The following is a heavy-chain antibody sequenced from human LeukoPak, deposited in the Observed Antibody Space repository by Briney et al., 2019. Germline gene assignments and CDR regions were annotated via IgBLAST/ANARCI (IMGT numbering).Heavy chain of an antibody. CDR3: ARGGSPPEALGDAFDI. Sequence: GGSLRLSCAASGFTFSSYWMHWVRQAPGKGLVRVSRINSDGSSIIYADSVKGRFTISRDNAKNTLYLQMNSLRVEDTAVYYCARGGSPPEALGDAFDIWGQGTMVTVSS. D-gene: IGHD1-26*01. V-gene: IGHV3-74*01. CDR1: GFTFSSYW. CDR2: INSDGSSI. J-gene: IGHJ3*02.